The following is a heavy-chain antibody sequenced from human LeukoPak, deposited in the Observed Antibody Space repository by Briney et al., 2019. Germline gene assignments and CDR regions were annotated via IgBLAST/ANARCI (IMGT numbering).Heavy chain of an antibody. V-gene: IGHV3-74*01. J-gene: IGHJ6*03. Sequence: GGSLRLSCAASGFTFSSYWMHWVRQAPGKGLVWVSRINSDGSSTSYADSVKGRFTISRDNAKNTLYLQMNSLRAEDTAVYYCARTGSVAGVYYYYYMDVWGKGTTVTISS. CDR1: GFTFSSYW. D-gene: IGHD6-19*01. CDR2: INSDGSST. CDR3: ARTGSVAGVYYYYYMDV.